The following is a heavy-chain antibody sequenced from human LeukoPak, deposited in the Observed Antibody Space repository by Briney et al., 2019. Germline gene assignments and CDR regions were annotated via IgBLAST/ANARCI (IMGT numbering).Heavy chain of an antibody. D-gene: IGHD4-17*01. CDR2: VNHSGYT. CDR3: ARMTTGHDF. Sequence: SETLSLTCAVSGTSFSSYYWSWIRQPPGKGLEWIGEVNHSGYTNDNPSLESRVTISVDTSKNQFSLRLRSVTAADTGVYFCARMTTGHDFWGQGTLVTVSS. V-gene: IGHV4-34*01. J-gene: IGHJ4*02. CDR1: GTSFSSYY.